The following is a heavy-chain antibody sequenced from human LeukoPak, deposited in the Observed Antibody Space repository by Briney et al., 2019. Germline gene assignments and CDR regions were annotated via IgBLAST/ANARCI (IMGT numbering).Heavy chain of an antibody. J-gene: IGHJ6*02. CDR3: ARESGGGYVAKYYYYGMDV. CDR2: IYYSGST. D-gene: IGHD2-15*01. CDR1: GGSVSSGSYY. Sequence: SETLSLTCTVSGGSVSSGSYYWSWIRQPPGKGLEWIGYIYYSGSTNYNPSLKSRVTISVDTSKNQFSLKLSSVTAADTAVYYCARESGGGYVAKYYYYGMDVWGQGTTVTVSS. V-gene: IGHV4-61*01.